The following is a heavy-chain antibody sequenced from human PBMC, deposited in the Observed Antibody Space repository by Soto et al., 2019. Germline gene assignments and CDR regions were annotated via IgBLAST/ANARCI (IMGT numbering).Heavy chain of an antibody. Sequence: WGSLRLSCAASGFTFSSYAMSWVRQAPGKGLEWVSAISGSGGSTYYADSVKGRFTISRDNSKNTLYLQMNSLRAEDTAVYYCARLDFDWLLSPRDYYYYGMDVWGQGTTVTVSS. CDR1: GFTFSSYA. CDR2: ISGSGGST. J-gene: IGHJ6*02. CDR3: ARLDFDWLLSPRDYYYYGMDV. D-gene: IGHD3-9*01. V-gene: IGHV3-23*01.